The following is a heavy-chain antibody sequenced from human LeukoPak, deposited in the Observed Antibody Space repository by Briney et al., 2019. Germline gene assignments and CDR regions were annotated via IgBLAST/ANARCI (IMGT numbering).Heavy chain of an antibody. D-gene: IGHD6-13*01. V-gene: IGHV1-18*01. CDR2: ISAYNGNT. CDR1: GYTFTSYG. CDR3: ARGSSSWYYYYYYMDV. J-gene: IGHJ6*03. Sequence: ASVKVSCKASGYTFTSYGISWVRQAPGQGLEWMGWISAYNGNTNYAQKLQGRVTMTADTSTSTAYMELSSLRSEDTAVYYCARGSSSWYYYYYYMDVWGKGTTVTISS.